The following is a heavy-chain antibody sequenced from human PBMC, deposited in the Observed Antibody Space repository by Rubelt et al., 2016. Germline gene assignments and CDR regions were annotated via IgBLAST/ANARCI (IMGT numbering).Heavy chain of an antibody. CDR3: ARVIAAAGRDGNYFDY. Sequence: QVQLVQSRSELKKPGASVKVSCKASGYTFTSYAMNWVRQAPGQGLEWMGWINTNTGNPTYAQGVPCRFATSLATSVSTAYLQTSSLKAEDPAVYYCARVIAAAGRDGNYFDYWGQGTLVTVSS. CDR2: INTNTGNP. D-gene: IGHD6-13*01. V-gene: IGHV7-4-1*02. CDR1: GYTFTSYA. J-gene: IGHJ4*02.